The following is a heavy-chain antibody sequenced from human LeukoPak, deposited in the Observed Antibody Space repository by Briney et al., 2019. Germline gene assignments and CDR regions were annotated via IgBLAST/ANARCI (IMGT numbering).Heavy chain of an antibody. J-gene: IGHJ4*02. CDR3: ARDRGYITYYYDSSGYPPPDFDY. CDR1: GGTFSGYA. D-gene: IGHD3-22*01. V-gene: IGHV1-69*06. CDR2: IIPIFGTA. Sequence: ASVKVSCKASGGTFSGYAISWVRQAPGQGLEWMGGIIPIFGTANYAQKFQGRVTITADKSTSTAYMELSSLRSEDTAVYYCARDRGYITYYYDSSGYPPPDFDYWGQGTLVTVSS.